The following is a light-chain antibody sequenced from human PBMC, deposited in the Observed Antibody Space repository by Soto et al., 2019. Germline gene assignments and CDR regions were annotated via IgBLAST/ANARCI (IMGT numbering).Light chain of an antibody. V-gene: IGLV1-40*01. CDR2: GNT. Sequence: QSVLTQSPSVSGAPGQRVTISCTGSSSNIGAGYSVHWYQQLPGTAPKLLISGNTNRPSGVPDRFSGSKSGTSASLAITGLQAEDEADYYCQSYDSSLSGYVFGTGTKVTV. CDR3: QSYDSSLSGYV. CDR1: SSNIGAGYS. J-gene: IGLJ1*01.